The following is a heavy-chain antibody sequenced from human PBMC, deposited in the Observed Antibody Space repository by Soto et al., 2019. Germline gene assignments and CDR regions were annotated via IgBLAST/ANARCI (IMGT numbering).Heavy chain of an antibody. Sequence: GGSLRLSCAASGFTFDDYAMHWVRQAPGKGLEWVSGISWNSGSIGYADSVKGRFTISRDNAKNSLYLQMNSLRAEDTALYYCAKDAGTARPDVVAWGQGTLVTVSS. V-gene: IGHV3-9*01. CDR3: AKDAGTARPDVVA. J-gene: IGHJ5*02. CDR2: ISWNSGSI. D-gene: IGHD6-6*01. CDR1: GFTFDDYA.